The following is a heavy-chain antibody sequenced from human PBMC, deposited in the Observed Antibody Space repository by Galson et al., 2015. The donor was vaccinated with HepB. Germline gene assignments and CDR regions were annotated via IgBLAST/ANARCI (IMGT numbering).Heavy chain of an antibody. CDR2: ISSSGRNI. V-gene: IGHV3-23*01. Sequence: SLRLSCAASGFTVSNSGMTWVRQPPGKGLEWVSGISSSGRNIYYADSVKGRFSISRDNSKNTLYLQMNNVRAEDTGVYYCAREKWEWWYWGQGTLVTVSS. CDR1: GFTVSNSG. D-gene: IGHD1-26*01. J-gene: IGHJ4*02. CDR3: AREKWEWWY.